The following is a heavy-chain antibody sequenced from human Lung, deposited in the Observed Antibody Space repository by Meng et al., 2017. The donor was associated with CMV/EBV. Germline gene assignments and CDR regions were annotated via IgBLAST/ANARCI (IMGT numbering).Heavy chain of an antibody. J-gene: IGHJ4*02. CDR1: GDSVSSNSAA. CDR3: ARAGRSYLYYFDY. Sequence: SQTLXLTXAISGDSVSSNSAAWNWIRQSPSRGLEWLGTTFYRSKWYNNYGVSVKSRITINADTSKNQLSLQLTSVTPEDTAVYFCARAGRSYLYYFDYWGQVTXVTVAS. V-gene: IGHV6-1*01. D-gene: IGHD3-22*01. CDR2: TFYRSKWYN.